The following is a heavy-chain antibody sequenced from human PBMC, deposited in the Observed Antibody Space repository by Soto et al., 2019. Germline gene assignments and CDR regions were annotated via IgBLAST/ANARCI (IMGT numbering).Heavy chain of an antibody. CDR2: IYWDDDK. CDR3: AHSWIQLWNPDAFDI. D-gene: IGHD5-18*01. J-gene: IGHJ3*02. Sequence: QITLKESGPTLVKPTQTLTLTCTFSGFSLSTSGVGVGWIRQPPGKALEWLALIYWDDDKRYSPSLRSRLTITKDTSKNQVVLTMTNMDPVDTATYYCAHSWIQLWNPDAFDIWGQGTMVTVSS. V-gene: IGHV2-5*02. CDR1: GFSLSTSGVG.